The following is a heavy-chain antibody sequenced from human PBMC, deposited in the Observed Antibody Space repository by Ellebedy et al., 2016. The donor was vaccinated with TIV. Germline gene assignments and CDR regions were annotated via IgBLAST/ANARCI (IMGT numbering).Heavy chain of an antibody. J-gene: IGHJ4*02. D-gene: IGHD3-16*01. V-gene: IGHV4-4*02. CDR1: GGSINSDNY. CDR2: VYHSGHT. Sequence: MPSETLSLTCGVSGGSINSDNYWSWVRQSPGRGLEWIGEVYHSGHTNYNTSLKSRVPISITMSKNQVSLKLNSVTATDTAVYYCARDGGSVRFDYWGQGTLATVSS. CDR3: ARDGGSVRFDY.